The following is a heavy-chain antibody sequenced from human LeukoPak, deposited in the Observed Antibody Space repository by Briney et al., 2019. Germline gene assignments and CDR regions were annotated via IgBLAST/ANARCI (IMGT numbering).Heavy chain of an antibody. CDR3: ARDELSRRSGYYVHYMDV. D-gene: IGHD3-3*01. CDR1: GYTFTGYY. CDR2: INPNSGGT. J-gene: IGHJ6*03. Sequence: ASVKVSXKASGYTFTGYYMHWVRQAPGQGLEWMGRINPNSGGTNYAQKFQGRVTMTRDTSISTAYMELSRLRSDDTAVYYCARDELSRRSGYYVHYMDVWGKGTTVTVSS. V-gene: IGHV1-2*06.